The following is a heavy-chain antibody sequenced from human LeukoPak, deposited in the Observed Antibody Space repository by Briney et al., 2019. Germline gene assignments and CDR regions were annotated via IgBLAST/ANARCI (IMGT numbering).Heavy chain of an antibody. CDR1: GGSISSGDYY. CDR2: IYYSGST. CDR3: SRGGASSSWYSRYYYYYYGMDV. D-gene: IGHD6-13*01. V-gene: IGHV4-30-4*01. J-gene: IGHJ6*02. Sequence: SQTLSLTCTVSGGSISSGDYYWSWIRQPPGKGLEWIGYIYYSGSTYYNPSLKSRVTISVDTSKNQFSLKPSSVTAADTAVYYCSRGGASSSWYSRYYYYYYGMDVWGQGTTVTVSS.